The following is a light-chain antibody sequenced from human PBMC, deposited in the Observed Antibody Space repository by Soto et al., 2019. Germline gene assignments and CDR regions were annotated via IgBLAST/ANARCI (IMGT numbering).Light chain of an antibody. V-gene: IGLV3-9*01. CDR3: QVWDLNTAVV. J-gene: IGLJ2*01. CDR1: NIGSKS. Sequence: SYELTQSLSVSVALGQTARITCGGNNIGSKSVHWYQQRPGQAPVVVIYRDYHRPSGTPERFSGSNSGNTATLTIIRAQAGDDDDYYCQVWDLNTAVVFGGGTKVTVL. CDR2: RDY.